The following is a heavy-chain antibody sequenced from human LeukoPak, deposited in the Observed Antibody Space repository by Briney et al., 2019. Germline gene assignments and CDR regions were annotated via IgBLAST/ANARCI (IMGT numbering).Heavy chain of an antibody. CDR2: IYYSGST. CDR1: GGSISSSSYY. D-gene: IGHD6-6*01. J-gene: IGHJ4*02. V-gene: IGHV4-39*01. Sequence: PSETLSLTCTVSGGSISSSSYYWGWIRQPPGKGLEWIGSIYYSGSTYYNPSLKSRVTLSVDTSKNQFSLKLSSVTAADTAVYYCASLEYSSPWGGFDYWGQGTLVTVSS. CDR3: ASLEYSSPWGGFDY.